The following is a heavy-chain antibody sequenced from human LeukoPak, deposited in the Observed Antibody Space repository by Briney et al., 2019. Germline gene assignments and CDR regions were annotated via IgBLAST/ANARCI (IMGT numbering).Heavy chain of an antibody. V-gene: IGHV4-4*02. Sequence: SETLSLISAVSGGSISSTHWWSWVRQPPGKGLEWIGEIYHSGSTNYNPSLKSRVTISVDKSKNQFSLKLSSVTAADTAVYYCARGTGSAPNFDYWGQGTLVSVSS. CDR3: ARGTGSAPNFDY. CDR2: IYHSGST. J-gene: IGHJ4*02. D-gene: IGHD3-10*01. CDR1: GGSISSTHW.